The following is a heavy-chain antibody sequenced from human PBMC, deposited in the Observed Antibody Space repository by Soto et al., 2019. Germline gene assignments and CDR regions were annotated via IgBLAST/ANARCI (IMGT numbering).Heavy chain of an antibody. J-gene: IGHJ5*02. CDR3: ARNLRDSNWFDP. Sequence: GESLKISCKGSGYRFTSYWISWVRQMPGKGLEWMGRIDPSDSYTNYSPSFQGHVTISADKSISTAYLQWSSLKASDTAMYYCARNLRDSNWFDPWGQGTLVTVSS. D-gene: IGHD3-22*01. CDR2: IDPSDSYT. V-gene: IGHV5-10-1*01. CDR1: GYRFTSYW.